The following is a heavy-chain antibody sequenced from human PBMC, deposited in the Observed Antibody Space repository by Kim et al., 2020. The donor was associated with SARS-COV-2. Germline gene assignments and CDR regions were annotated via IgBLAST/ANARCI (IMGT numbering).Heavy chain of an antibody. CDR3: AKDRSSSWPYGMDV. D-gene: IGHD6-13*01. Sequence: GGSLRLSCAASGFTFSTYGMHWVRQAPGKGLEWVAVISHDGSNKFYVESVKGRFTFSRDNSKSTLYLQMNSLRPEDTAVYYCAKDRSSSWPYGMDVWGQG. CDR1: GFTFSTYG. CDR2: ISHDGSNK. J-gene: IGHJ6*02. V-gene: IGHV3-30*18.